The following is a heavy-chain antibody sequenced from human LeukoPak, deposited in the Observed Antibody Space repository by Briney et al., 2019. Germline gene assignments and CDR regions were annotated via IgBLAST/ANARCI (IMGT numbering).Heavy chain of an antibody. CDR3: AKGSSGYYYG. V-gene: IGHV4-59*01. D-gene: IGHD3-22*01. J-gene: IGHJ4*02. Sequence: KPSEPLTLTCTVSGGSISSYFWSWIRQPPGKGLEWIVYIYYSGSTNYNPSRKSRVTISLDTPKNQFSLKLSSVTAADTDVYYCAKGSSGYYYGWGQGTLVTVSS. CDR1: GGSISSYF. CDR2: IYYSGST.